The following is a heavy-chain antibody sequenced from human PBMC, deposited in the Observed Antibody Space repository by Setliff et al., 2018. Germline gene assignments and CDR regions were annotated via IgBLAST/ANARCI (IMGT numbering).Heavy chain of an antibody. CDR3: ARTCSGSGCYAGLES. J-gene: IGHJ4*02. CDR1: GFTFSTYR. CDR2: IWDDGGNK. V-gene: IGHV3-33*08. Sequence: GGSLRLSCAASGFTFSTYRMHWVRQAPGKGLEWVAVIWDDGGNKYHADSVRGRFTISRDNSKNTLYLQMNGLGADETAVYYCARTCSGSGCYAGLESWGQGTPVTVSS. D-gene: IGHD2-15*01.